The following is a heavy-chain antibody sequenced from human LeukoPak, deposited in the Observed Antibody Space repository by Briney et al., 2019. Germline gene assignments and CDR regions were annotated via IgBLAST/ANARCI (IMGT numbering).Heavy chain of an antibody. D-gene: IGHD3-9*01. CDR3: ARQYQLRYFDWLLYWYFDL. V-gene: IGHV4-39*01. CDR2: IYYSGST. Sequence: SETLSLTCTVSGGPISSSSYYWGWIRQPPGKGLEWIGSIYYSGSTYHNPSLKSRVTISVDTSKNQFSLKLSSVTAADTAVYYCARQYQLRYFDWLLYWYFDLWGRGTLVTVSS. J-gene: IGHJ2*01. CDR1: GGPISSSSYY.